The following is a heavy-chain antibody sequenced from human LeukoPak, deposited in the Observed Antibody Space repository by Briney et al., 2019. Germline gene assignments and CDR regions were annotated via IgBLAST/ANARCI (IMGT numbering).Heavy chain of an antibody. V-gene: IGHV1-2*02. D-gene: IGHD6-19*01. CDR3: ARDNKREQWLASGADY. J-gene: IGHJ4*02. Sequence: GASVKVSCKASGYTFNDYCIHWVRQAPGQGLEWMGYINPKSGFTLYAPKFRGRVTLTRDPSITTASLNSSRLTSHDTAIYYCARDNKREQWLASGADYWGQGSLVTVSS. CDR1: GYTFNDYC. CDR2: INPKSGFT.